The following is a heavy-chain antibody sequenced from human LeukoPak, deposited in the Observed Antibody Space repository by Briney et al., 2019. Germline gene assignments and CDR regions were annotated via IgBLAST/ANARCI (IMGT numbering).Heavy chain of an antibody. Sequence: ASVKVSCKASGYTFTSYDINWVRQATGQGREWMGWMNPNSGNTGYAQKFQGRVTMTRNTSISTAYMELSSLRSEDSAVYYCVRGPRLYDYGPAWGQGTLVTVSS. D-gene: IGHD4-17*01. V-gene: IGHV1-8*01. CDR3: VRGPRLYDYGPA. CDR1: GYTFTSYD. J-gene: IGHJ4*02. CDR2: MNPNSGNT.